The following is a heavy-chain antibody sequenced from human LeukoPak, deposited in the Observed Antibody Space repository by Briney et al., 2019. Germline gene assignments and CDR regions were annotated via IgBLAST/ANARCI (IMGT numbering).Heavy chain of an antibody. V-gene: IGHV4-30-4*01. CDR2: IYYSGST. D-gene: IGHD3-3*01. Sequence: SQTLSLTCTVSGGSISSGDYHWSWIRQPPGKGLEWIGYIYYSGSTYYNPSLKSRVTISVDTSKNQFSLKLSSVTAADTAVYYCARDARYDFWSGWGIGGMDVWGQGTTVTVSS. J-gene: IGHJ6*02. CDR1: GGSISSGDYH. CDR3: ARDARYDFWSGWGIGGMDV.